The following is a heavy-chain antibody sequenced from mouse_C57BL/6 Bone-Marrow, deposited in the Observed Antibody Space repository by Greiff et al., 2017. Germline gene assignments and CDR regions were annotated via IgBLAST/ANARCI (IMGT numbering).Heavy chain of an antibody. V-gene: IGHV1-82*01. J-gene: IGHJ1*03. CDR2: IYPGDGDT. D-gene: IGHD1-1*01. CDR3: ATHTVVATRGYFDV. CDR1: GYAFSSSW. Sequence: VQLQQSGPELVKPGASVKISCKASGYAFSSSWMNWVKQRPGKGLEWIGRIYPGDGDTNYNGKFKGKATLTADKSSSTAYMQLSSLTSEDSAVYFCATHTVVATRGYFDVWGTGTTVTVSS.